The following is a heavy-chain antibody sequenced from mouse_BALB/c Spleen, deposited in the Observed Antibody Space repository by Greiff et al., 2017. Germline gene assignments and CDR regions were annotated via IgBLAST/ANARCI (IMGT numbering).Heavy chain of an antibody. Sequence: ESGPGLVKPSQSLSLTCTVTGYSITSDYAWNWIRQFPGNKLEWMGYISYSGSTSYNPSLKSRISITRDTSKNQFFLQLNSVTTEDTATYYCARTPYGAMDYWGQGTSVTVSS. D-gene: IGHD1-1*01. J-gene: IGHJ4*01. CDR1: GYSITSDYA. V-gene: IGHV3-2*02. CDR3: ARTPYGAMDY. CDR2: ISYSGST.